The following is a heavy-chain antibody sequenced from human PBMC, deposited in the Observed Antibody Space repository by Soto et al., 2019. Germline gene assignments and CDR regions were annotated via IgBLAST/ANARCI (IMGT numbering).Heavy chain of an antibody. Sequence: PSETLSLTCTVSGHSIADSYCSWIRQSPGKRLEWIGYISFSGTTNYNPSLKSRVTMSVGTSKNEVSLKLSSVTAADTAVYYCARHAVHSSGFTDYWGQGTLVTVSS. J-gene: IGHJ4*02. CDR2: ISFSGTT. CDR1: GHSIADSY. CDR3: ARHAVHSSGFTDY. V-gene: IGHV4-59*08. D-gene: IGHD6-19*01.